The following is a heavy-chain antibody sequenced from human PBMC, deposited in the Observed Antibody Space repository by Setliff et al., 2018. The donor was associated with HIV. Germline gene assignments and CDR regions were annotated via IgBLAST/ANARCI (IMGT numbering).Heavy chain of an antibody. D-gene: IGHD5-12*01. CDR1: GYFFTAYY. CDR2: INPNTGVT. CDR3: ARDNRTGYSGGWPLDY. Sequence: ASVKASCKASGYFFTAYYMHWVRQAPGQGLEWMAWINPNTGVTQYAQKFQGRVTVTRDTPISTAYMEIKKLTSDDTAVYYCARDNRTGYSGGWPLDYWGQGTVVTVSS. J-gene: IGHJ4*02. V-gene: IGHV1-2*02.